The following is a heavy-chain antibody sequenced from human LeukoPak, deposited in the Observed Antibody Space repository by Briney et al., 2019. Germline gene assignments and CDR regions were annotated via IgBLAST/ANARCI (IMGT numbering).Heavy chain of an antibody. CDR2: IIPIFGTA. CDR1: GGTFSSYA. V-gene: IGHV1-69*05. Sequence: GASVKVSCKASGGTFSSYAISWVRQAPGQGLEWMGGIIPIFGTANYAQKFQGRVTITTDESTSTAYMELSSLRSEDTAVYYCARHCSSTSCYKGYAFDYWGQGTLVTVSS. J-gene: IGHJ4*02. D-gene: IGHD2-2*01. CDR3: ARHCSSTSCYKGYAFDY.